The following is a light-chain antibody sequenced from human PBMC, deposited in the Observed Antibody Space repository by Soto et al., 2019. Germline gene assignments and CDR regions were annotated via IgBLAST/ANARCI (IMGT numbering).Light chain of an antibody. CDR1: SSDVGGYNY. V-gene: IGLV2-11*01. J-gene: IGLJ1*01. CDR3: CSHAGSYTSV. CDR2: DVT. Sequence: QSALTQPRSVSGSPGQSLTISCTGTSSDVGGYNYVSWYQQYPGKVPKLMIYDVTKRPSGVPDRFSGSKSGNTASLTISGLQAEDEADYYCCSHAGSYTSVFGTGTKLTVL.